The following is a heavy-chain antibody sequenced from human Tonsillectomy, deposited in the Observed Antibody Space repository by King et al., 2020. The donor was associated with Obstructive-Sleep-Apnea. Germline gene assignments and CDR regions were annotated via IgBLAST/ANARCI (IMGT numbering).Heavy chain of an antibody. CDR3: ARDQDSSGYYSGAFDI. J-gene: IGHJ3*02. CDR1: GGSISSGGYY. Sequence: LQLQESGPGLVKPSQTLSLNCTVSGGSISSGGYYWSWIRQHPGKGLEWIGYIYYSGSTYYNPSLKSRVTISVDTSKNQFSLKLSSVTAAETAVYYWARDQDSSGYYSGAFDIWGQGTMVTVSS. V-gene: IGHV4-31*03. CDR2: IYYSGST. D-gene: IGHD3-22*01.